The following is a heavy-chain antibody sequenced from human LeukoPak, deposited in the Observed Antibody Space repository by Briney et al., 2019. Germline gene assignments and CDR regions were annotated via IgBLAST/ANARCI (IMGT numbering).Heavy chain of an antibody. Sequence: ASVKVSCKVSGYTLTELSMHWVRQAPGQGLEWMGWINPNSGGTNYAQKFQGRVTMTRDTSISTAYMELSRLRSDDTAVYYCARLPTVNDAFDIWGQGTMVTVSS. CDR3: ARLPTVNDAFDI. CDR2: INPNSGGT. V-gene: IGHV1-2*02. J-gene: IGHJ3*02. D-gene: IGHD4-11*01. CDR1: GYTLTELS.